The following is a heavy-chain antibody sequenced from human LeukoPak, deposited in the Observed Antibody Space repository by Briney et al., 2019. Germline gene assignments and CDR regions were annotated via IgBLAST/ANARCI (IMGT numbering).Heavy chain of an antibody. CDR1: GYTFTGYY. V-gene: IGHV1-2*06. Sequence: ASVKVSCKASGYTFTGYYRHWVRQAPGQGLECMGRINPNSGGTNYAQKFQGRVAMTRDTSICTAYMELSRLRSDDTAVYYCARGREYYDSSGYQDYWGQGTLVTVSS. CDR3: ARGREYYDSSGYQDY. D-gene: IGHD3-22*01. J-gene: IGHJ4*02. CDR2: INPNSGGT.